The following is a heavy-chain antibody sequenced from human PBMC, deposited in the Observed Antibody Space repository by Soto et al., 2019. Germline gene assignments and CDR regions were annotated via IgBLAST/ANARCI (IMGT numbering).Heavy chain of an antibody. CDR2: IIPIPGTA. CDR1: GGTFSSYA. V-gene: IGHV1-69*01. J-gene: IGHJ6*02. Sequence: QVQLVQSGAEVKKPGSSVKVSCKASGGTFSSYAISWVRQAPRQGLEWMGGIIPIPGTANYAQKFQCRVTIAVDYSTSSAYMELCRLTSEDTAVYYCARSQGSSTSLEFYYYYSYGMDVWGQGTTVIVSS. D-gene: IGHD2-2*01. CDR3: ARSQGSSTSLEFYYYYSYGMDV.